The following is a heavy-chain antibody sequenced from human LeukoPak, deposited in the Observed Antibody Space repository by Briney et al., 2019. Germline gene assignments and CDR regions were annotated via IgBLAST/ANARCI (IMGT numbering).Heavy chain of an antibody. CDR2: ISANDGKT. Sequence: ASVKVSCKASGFVFTSYGFTWVRQAPGQGLEWMGWISANDGKTHYSEKHQGRVTMSADTVTSTAYMELRSLRSDDTAVYYCARELHVERDDYWGQGTLVTVSS. CDR3: ARELHVERDDY. J-gene: IGHJ4*02. CDR1: GFVFTSYG. D-gene: IGHD1-1*01. V-gene: IGHV1-18*01.